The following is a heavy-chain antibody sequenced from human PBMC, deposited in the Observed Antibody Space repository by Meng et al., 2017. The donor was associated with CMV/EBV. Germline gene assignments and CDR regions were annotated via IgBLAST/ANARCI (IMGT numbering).Heavy chain of an antibody. D-gene: IGHD2-2*01. CDR3: ARHQFKGYCSSTSCYHAFDI. CDR2: IYPGDSDT. Sequence: GGSLRLSCKGSGYSLTSYWIGWVRQMPGKGLEWLGIIYPGDSDTRYSPSFQGQVTISAAKSISTAYLQWSSLKASDTAMYYCARHQFKGYCSSTSCYHAFDIWGQGTMVTVSS. J-gene: IGHJ3*02. CDR1: GYSLTSYW. V-gene: IGHV5-51*01.